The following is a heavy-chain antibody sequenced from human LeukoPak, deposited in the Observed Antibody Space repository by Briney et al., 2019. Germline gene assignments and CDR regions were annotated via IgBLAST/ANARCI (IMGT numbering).Heavy chain of an antibody. CDR1: GFTFSSYG. D-gene: IGHD3-3*01. CDR3: ARGITIFGVAKYAMDV. Sequence: GGSLRLSCAASGFTFSSYGMHWVRQAPGKGLEWVAVISYDGSNKYYADSVKGRFTISRDNSKNTLYLQMNSLRAEDTAVYYCARGITIFGVAKYAMDVWGQGTTVTVSS. V-gene: IGHV3-30*03. J-gene: IGHJ6*02. CDR2: ISYDGSNK.